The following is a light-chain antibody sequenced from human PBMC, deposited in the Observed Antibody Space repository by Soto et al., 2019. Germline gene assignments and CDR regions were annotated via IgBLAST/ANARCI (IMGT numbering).Light chain of an antibody. CDR1: ETVYSN. CDR3: QQYAKWPLT. J-gene: IGKJ4*01. Sequence: EIVMTQSPATLSVSQGERATLSCRASETVYSNLAWYQQKPGQAPTLLIFAASTRATGIPARFSGSGSGTEFTLTISSLQSEDFAVYYCQQYAKWPLTFGGGTKVELK. V-gene: IGKV3-15*01. CDR2: AAS.